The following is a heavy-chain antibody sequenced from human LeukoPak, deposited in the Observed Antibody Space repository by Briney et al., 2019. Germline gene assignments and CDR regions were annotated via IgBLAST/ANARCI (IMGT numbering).Heavy chain of an antibody. V-gene: IGHV3-21*01. CDR1: GFSFSSYS. CDR3: ARVTGTTAGDH. J-gene: IGHJ5*02. CDR2: ISSGSTSI. Sequence: PGRSLRVSCAASGFSFSSYSMAWVRQAPGKGLEWVSSISSGSTSIYYADSVKGRFTISRDNAKNSLYLQMNSLRAEDTAVYYCARVTGTTAGDHWGQGTLVSVSS. D-gene: IGHD1-1*01.